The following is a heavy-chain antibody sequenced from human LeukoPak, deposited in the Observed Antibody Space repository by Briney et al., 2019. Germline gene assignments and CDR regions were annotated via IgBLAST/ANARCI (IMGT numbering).Heavy chain of an antibody. D-gene: IGHD3-3*01. Sequence: GGSLRLSCAASGFTFSSFWMTWVRQAPGKGLEWVANIKQDGSEKYYVDSVRGRFTISRDNSKNTLYLQMNSLRAEDTAVYYCAKDLRSKLDYDFWSGRGYYMDVWGKGTTVTVSS. V-gene: IGHV3-7*03. CDR1: GFTFSSFW. CDR2: IKQDGSEK. J-gene: IGHJ6*03. CDR3: AKDLRSKLDYDFWSGRGYYMDV.